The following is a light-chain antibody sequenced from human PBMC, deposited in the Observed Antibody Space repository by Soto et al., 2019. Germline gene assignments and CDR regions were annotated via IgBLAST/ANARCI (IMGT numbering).Light chain of an antibody. V-gene: IGKV1-9*01. CDR3: LQHNSYPLT. Sequence: IQWTQSPPSLSASVGGRATMPCRASQGISSYLAWYQQKPGKAPKLLIYAASTLQSGVPSRFSGSGSGTEFPLTISSLQPEDFAPYYCLQHNSYPLTFAGGTKVDIK. CDR2: AAS. CDR1: QGISSY. J-gene: IGKJ4*01.